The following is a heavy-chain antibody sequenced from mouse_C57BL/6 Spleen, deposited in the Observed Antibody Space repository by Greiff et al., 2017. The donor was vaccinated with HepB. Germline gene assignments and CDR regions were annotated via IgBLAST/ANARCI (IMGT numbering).Heavy chain of an antibody. CDR1: GYAFTNYL. V-gene: IGHV1-54*01. CDR2: INPGSGGT. D-gene: IGHD1-1*01. Sequence: QVQLQQSGAELVRPGTSVKVSCKASGYAFTNYLIEWVKQRPGQGLEWIGVINPGSGGTNYNEKFKGKATLTADKSSSTAYMQLSSLTSEDSAVYFCARSGTTVVARDWYFDVWGTGTTVTVSS. CDR3: ARSGTTVVARDWYFDV. J-gene: IGHJ1*03.